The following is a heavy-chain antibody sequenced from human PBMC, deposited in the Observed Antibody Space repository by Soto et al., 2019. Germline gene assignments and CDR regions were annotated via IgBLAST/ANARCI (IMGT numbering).Heavy chain of an antibody. V-gene: IGHV3-15*07. CDR2: IKSKTDGGTT. D-gene: IGHD3-22*01. J-gene: IGHJ4*02. Sequence: PGGSPRLSCAASGFTFSNAWMNWVRQAPGKGLEWVGRIKSKTDGGTTDYAAPVKGRFTISRDDSKNTLYLQMNSLKTEDTAVYYCTTYYYDSSGYYRLWYWGQGTLVTVSS. CDR3: TTYYYDSSGYYRLWY. CDR1: GFTFSNAW.